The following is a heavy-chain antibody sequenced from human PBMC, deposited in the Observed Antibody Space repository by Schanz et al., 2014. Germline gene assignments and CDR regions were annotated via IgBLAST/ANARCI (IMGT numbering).Heavy chain of an antibody. D-gene: IGHD1-1*01. V-gene: IGHV3-7*05. Sequence: EEQLVESGGGLVQPGGSLRLSCAASGFSFSTYWMSWVRQAPGKGLEWVANIKRDGSVKDYVDSVKGRFTISRDNAKNTLYLQMNSLRAEDTAVYFCAKIERNEDWGQGTLVTVSA. J-gene: IGHJ4*02. CDR1: GFSFSTYW. CDR2: IKRDGSVK. CDR3: AKIERNED.